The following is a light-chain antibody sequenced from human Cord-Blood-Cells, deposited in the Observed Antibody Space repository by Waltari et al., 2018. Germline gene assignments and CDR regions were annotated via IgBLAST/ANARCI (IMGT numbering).Light chain of an antibody. CDR3: QQSYSTPYS. CDR1: QSISSY. V-gene: IGKV1-39*01. J-gene: IGKJ2*03. CDR2: AAS. Sequence: DIQMTQSPSSLSASVGDRVTLTCRASQSISSYLNWYKQKPGKATKLLIYAASSLQSGVPSRFSGSGSGTDFTLTISSLQPEDFATYYCQQSYSTPYSFGQGTKLEIK.